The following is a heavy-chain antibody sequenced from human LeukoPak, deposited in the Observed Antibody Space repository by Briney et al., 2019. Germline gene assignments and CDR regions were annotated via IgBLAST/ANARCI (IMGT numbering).Heavy chain of an antibody. CDR3: AKDGMGIAASHYFDY. Sequence: GGSLRLSCAASGFTFSSYAMSWVRQAPGKGLEWVSAISGSGGSTYYADSVEGRFTISRDNSKNTLYLQMNSLRAEDTAVYYCAKDGMGIAASHYFDYWGQGTLVTVSS. J-gene: IGHJ4*02. V-gene: IGHV3-23*01. CDR2: ISGSGGST. D-gene: IGHD6-13*01. CDR1: GFTFSSYA.